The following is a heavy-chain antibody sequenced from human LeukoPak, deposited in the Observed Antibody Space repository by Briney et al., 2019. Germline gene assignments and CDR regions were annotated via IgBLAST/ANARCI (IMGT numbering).Heavy chain of an antibody. D-gene: IGHD5-18*01. Sequence: GGSLRLSCAASGFTFDDYTMHWVRQAPGKGLLWVSRINGEGSSAYYADSVKGRFTVSRDNANNTLYLRMNSLRDEDSAVYYCTRADTGRLHGLDVWGQGTRVTVSS. CDR1: GFTFDDYT. V-gene: IGHV3-74*01. J-gene: IGHJ3*01. CDR3: TRADTGRLHGLDV. CDR2: INGEGSSA.